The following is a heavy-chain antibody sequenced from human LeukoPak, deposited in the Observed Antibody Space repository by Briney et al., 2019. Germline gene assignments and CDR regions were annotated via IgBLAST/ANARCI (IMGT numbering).Heavy chain of an antibody. D-gene: IGHD6-13*01. V-gene: IGHV4-39*01. CDR3: ARVAYSSSWYGPRYYGMDV. J-gene: IGHJ6*02. Sequence: SSETLSLTCTVSGGSISSSSYYWGWIRQPPGQGLEWIGSIYYSGSTYYNPSLKSRVTISVDTSKNQFSLKLSSVTAADTAVYYCARVAYSSSWYGPRYYGMDVWGQGTTVTVSS. CDR2: IYYSGST. CDR1: GGSISSSSYY.